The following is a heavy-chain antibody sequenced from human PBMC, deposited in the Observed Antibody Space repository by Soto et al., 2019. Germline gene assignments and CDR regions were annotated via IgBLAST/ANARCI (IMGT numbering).Heavy chain of an antibody. CDR3: ARDPGYSSSWFLDY. V-gene: IGHV4-31*03. J-gene: IGHJ4*02. Sequence: SETLSLTCTVSGGSISSCGYYWSWIRQHPGKGLEWIGYIYYSGSTYYNPSLKSRVTISVDTSKNQFSLKLSSVTAADTAVYYCARDPGYSSSWFLDYWGQGTLVTVSS. CDR1: GGSISSCGYY. CDR2: IYYSGST. D-gene: IGHD6-13*01.